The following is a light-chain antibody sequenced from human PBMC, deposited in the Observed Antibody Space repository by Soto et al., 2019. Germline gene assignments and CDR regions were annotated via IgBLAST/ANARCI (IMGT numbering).Light chain of an antibody. CDR1: QNFGSTY. CDR3: QQYGRSPTT. J-gene: IGKJ1*01. CDR2: GAS. Sequence: EVVLTQSPDTLSLAQGERATLSCRGSQNFGSTYLAWYQQKRGQAPRFLIYGASSRATGIPDRFSGSGSGTDFTLTISRLEPEDFAVYYCQQYGRSPTTFGQGTKVDIK. V-gene: IGKV3-20*01.